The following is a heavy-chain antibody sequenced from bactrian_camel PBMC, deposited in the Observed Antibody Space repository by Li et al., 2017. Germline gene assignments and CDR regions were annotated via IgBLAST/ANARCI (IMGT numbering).Heavy chain of an antibody. Sequence: DVQLVESGGGSVQEGQSLKLSCAISGYATSHYCIAWFRLSSGKEREEVAHIYARNGRSDVADSVKGRFTVSQDDAKYTLYLQMNTLKPEDTAMYYCAARGRQRIDPGCDNEYDLLRNGGQGAQVTVS. CDR1: GYATSHYC. J-gene: IGHJ4*01. V-gene: IGHV3S59*01. CDR2: IYARNGRS. D-gene: IGHD3*01.